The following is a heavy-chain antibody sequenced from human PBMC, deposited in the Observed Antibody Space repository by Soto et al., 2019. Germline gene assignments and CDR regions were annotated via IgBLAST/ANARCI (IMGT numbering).Heavy chain of an antibody. CDR3: ARDMHDGFTHSFDP. J-gene: IGHJ5*02. V-gene: IGHV4-59*01. CDR2: TSYTGNP. Sequence: SDTLCLTCIVSGDCITSYHWSWIQQFPGKRLECIAYTSYTGNPKYHPSPQSRVTISMDKATNHLSLKLTCMTAADKAVYYCARDMHDGFTHSFDPWGQGTLVPVCS. D-gene: IGHD2-15*01. CDR1: GDCITSYH.